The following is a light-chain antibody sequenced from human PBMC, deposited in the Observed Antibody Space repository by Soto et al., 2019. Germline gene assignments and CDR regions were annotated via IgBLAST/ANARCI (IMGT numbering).Light chain of an antibody. J-gene: IGKJ3*01. Sequence: DIQMTQSPSSLSASVGDRVTITCLASQGISNYLAWYQQKPGKVPKLLIYAASTLQSGVPSRFSGSGSGTDFTLTISSLQPEDVATYYCQKYNSAPLPVGPGTKVDI. V-gene: IGKV1-27*01. CDR1: QGISNY. CDR3: QKYNSAPLP. CDR2: AAS.